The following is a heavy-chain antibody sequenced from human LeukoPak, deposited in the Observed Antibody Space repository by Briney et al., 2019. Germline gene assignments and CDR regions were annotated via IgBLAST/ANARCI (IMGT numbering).Heavy chain of an antibody. V-gene: IGHV3-30*02. D-gene: IGHD2-2*01. CDR1: GFTFSSYG. CDR2: IRYDGSNK. Sequence: GGSLRLSCAASGFTFSSYGMHWVRQAPGKGLEWVAFIRYDGSNKYYADSVKGRFTISRDNSKNTLYLQMNSLRAEDTAVYYCAKDGNIVVVPAEYYYYYMDVWGKGTTVTVSS. J-gene: IGHJ6*03. CDR3: AKDGNIVVVPAEYYYYYMDV.